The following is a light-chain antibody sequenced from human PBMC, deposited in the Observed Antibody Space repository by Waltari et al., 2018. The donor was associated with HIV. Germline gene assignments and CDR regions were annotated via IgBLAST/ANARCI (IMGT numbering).Light chain of an antibody. CDR3: QVWDSGSEPPVL. V-gene: IGLV3-21*02. CDR2: DDV. CDR1: NIRTKS. J-gene: IGLJ3*02. Sequence: SYVLTQPPPVSVAPGQTARITCGGNNIRTKSVHWYQQKPGQAPVLVVFDDVDRPSGIPERFSGSNSGNMATLTISRVEAGDEADYYCQVWDSGSEPPVLFGGGTKLTVL.